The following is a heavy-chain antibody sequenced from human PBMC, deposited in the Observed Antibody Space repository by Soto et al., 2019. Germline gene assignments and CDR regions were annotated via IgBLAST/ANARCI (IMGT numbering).Heavy chain of an antibody. CDR2: MNPIGGST. CDR3: ARALFEVQNAFNV. V-gene: IGHV1-46*01. CDR1: GYTFTSHY. D-gene: IGHD3-10*01. Sequence: ASVKVSCKASGYTFTSHYMHWVRQSPGQGLEWMGMMNPIGGSTTYAQEFQGRVTVTRDTSTSTVYMEVTSLRSEDTAVYYCARALFEVQNAFNVWGQGTMVTVSS. J-gene: IGHJ3*01.